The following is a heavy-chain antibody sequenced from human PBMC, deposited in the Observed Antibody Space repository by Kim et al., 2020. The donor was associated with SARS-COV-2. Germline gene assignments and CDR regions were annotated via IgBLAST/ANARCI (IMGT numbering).Heavy chain of an antibody. CDR2: IYIDGRT. CDR3: AADLDPNNAQH. D-gene: IGHD1-20*01. CDR1: GLTVSNNY. J-gene: IGHJ4*02. Sequence: GGSLRLSCAPSGLTVSNNYMNWVHQAPGKGLEWVSIIYIDGRTFYADSVRGRFTISRDNFKNTVYLQMNSLTADDTAIYYCAADLDPNNAQHWGQGTLVTVSS. V-gene: IGHV3-53*01.